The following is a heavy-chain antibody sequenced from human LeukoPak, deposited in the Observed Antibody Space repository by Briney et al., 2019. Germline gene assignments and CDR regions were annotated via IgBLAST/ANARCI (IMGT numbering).Heavy chain of an antibody. V-gene: IGHV4-39*07. CDR3: ARDSFGVDTAMVTDY. D-gene: IGHD5-18*01. CDR2: IHYSGST. CDR1: GGSISRNTHY. J-gene: IGHJ4*02. Sequence: SETLSLTCSVSGGSISRNTHYCGWIRQPPGKGLEWIGSIHYSGSTYYNPSLKSRVTISVDTSKNQFSLKLSSVTAADTAVYYCARDSFGVDTAMVTDYWGQGTLVTVSS.